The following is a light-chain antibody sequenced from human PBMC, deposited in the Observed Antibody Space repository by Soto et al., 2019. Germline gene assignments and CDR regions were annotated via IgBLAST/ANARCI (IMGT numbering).Light chain of an antibody. Sequence: DIQMTQSPSSLSASIGDRATITCQASQDISNYLNWYQHKPGKAPKLLIYAASSLQSGVPSRFSGSGVGTDFTLTISSLQPEDFATYYCQQLDSYPLTFGGGTKVDIK. V-gene: IGKV1-39*01. CDR3: QQLDSYPLT. CDR2: AAS. CDR1: QDISNY. J-gene: IGKJ4*01.